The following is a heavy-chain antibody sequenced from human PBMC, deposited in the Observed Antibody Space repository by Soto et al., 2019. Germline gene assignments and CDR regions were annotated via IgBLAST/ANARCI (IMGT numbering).Heavy chain of an antibody. D-gene: IGHD3-3*01. Sequence: EVQLVESGGGLIQPGGSLRLSCAASGIIVSGNYMSWVRQAPGKGLEWVSVIYSGGYTFYADSVNGRFTISRDNSKNTLYLQMNSLRAEDTAVHYCARDPRWSGSSGDAFDIWGQGTMVTVSS. CDR2: IYSGGYT. CDR3: ARDPRWSGSSGDAFDI. CDR1: GIIVSGNY. V-gene: IGHV3-53*01. J-gene: IGHJ3*02.